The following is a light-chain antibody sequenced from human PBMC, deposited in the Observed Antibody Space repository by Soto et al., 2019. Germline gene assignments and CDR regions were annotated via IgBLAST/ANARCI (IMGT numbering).Light chain of an antibody. Sequence: DIQMTQSPSTLSASVGHRVTISCRASQSISTWLAWYQQKPGKAPNLLIYDVSSLEGGVPSRFSGSGSGTEFTLTISSMQPDDFATYYCQQYDSYPRTFGQGTKVDIK. V-gene: IGKV1-5*01. J-gene: IGKJ1*01. CDR2: DVS. CDR3: QQYDSYPRT. CDR1: QSISTW.